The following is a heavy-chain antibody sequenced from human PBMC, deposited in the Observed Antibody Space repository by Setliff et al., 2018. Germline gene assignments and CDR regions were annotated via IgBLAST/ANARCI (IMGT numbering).Heavy chain of an antibody. CDR1: GGSINNYY. CDR2: IHSSGTT. Sequence: NPSETLSLTCTISGGSINNYYWNWIRQSADKGLEWIGRIHSSGTTNYNPSLKSRATISIDKSKNHFSLRVTSVTAADTAVYFCARPHGGDYAFDIWGQGTPVTVSS. CDR3: ARPHGGDYAFDI. D-gene: IGHD3-16*01. J-gene: IGHJ3*02. V-gene: IGHV4-4*07.